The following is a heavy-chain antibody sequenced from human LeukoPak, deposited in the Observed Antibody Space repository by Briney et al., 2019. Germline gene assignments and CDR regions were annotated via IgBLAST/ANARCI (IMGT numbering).Heavy chain of an antibody. D-gene: IGHD4-11*01. CDR2: ISSSGSNI. Sequence: GGSLRLSCAASGFTFSNYEMNWVRQAPGKGLEWVSYISSSGSNIYYADSVKGGFTISRDNATDSLYLQMNSLRAEETAVYYCLRDSVYSNYPDYWGQGTLVTVSS. CDR3: LRDSVYSNYPDY. J-gene: IGHJ4*02. V-gene: IGHV3-48*03. CDR1: GFTFSNYE.